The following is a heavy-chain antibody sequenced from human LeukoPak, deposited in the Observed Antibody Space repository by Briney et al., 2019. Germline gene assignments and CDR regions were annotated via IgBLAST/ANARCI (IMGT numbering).Heavy chain of an antibody. CDR3: ARVRGSGSYKNFDY. J-gene: IGHJ4*02. D-gene: IGHD3-10*01. V-gene: IGHV4-38-2*01. Sequence: SETLSLTCAVSGYSISSGYYWGWIRQPPGKGLEWIGSIYHSGSTYYNPSLKSRVTISVDTSKNQFSLKLSSVTAADTAVYYCARVRGSGSYKNFDYWGQGTLVTVSP. CDR1: GYSISSGYY. CDR2: IYHSGST.